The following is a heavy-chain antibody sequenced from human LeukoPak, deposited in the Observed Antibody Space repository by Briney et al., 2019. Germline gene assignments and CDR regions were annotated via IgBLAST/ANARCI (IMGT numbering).Heavy chain of an antibody. CDR1: GGTFSSYA. Sequence: SVKVSCTASGGTFSSYAISWVRQAPGQGLEWMGRIIPIFGTANYAQKFQGRVTITTDESTSTAYMELSSLRSEDTAVYYCARERQNYYGSGSYYSPGMNWFDPWGQGTLVTVSS. V-gene: IGHV1-69*05. D-gene: IGHD3-10*01. CDR2: IIPIFGTA. CDR3: ARERQNYYGSGSYYSPGMNWFDP. J-gene: IGHJ5*02.